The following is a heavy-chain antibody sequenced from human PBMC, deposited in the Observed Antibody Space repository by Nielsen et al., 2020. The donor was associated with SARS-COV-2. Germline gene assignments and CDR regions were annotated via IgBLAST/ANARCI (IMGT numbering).Heavy chain of an antibody. Sequence: GSLRLSCTVSGGSISSYYWSWIRQPPGKGLEWIGYIYNRGNTNYNPSLKSRVTISVDTSKNQFSLRLSSVTVADTAVYYCARHPYPMTVSTFGYDYWGQGTLVTVSS. J-gene: IGHJ4*02. V-gene: IGHV4-59*08. D-gene: IGHD2-21*02. CDR3: ARHPYPMTVSTFGYDY. CDR2: IYNRGNT. CDR1: GGSISSYY.